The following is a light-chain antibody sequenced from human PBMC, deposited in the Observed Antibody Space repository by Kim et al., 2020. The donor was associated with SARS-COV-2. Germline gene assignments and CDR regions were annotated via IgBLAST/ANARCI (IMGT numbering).Light chain of an antibody. Sequence: ASVGDTVTITCRASQSIGGWLAWYQLKSGKAPKLLISKASNLEGGVPLRFSGSGSGTDFTLTISSLQPDDFATYYCQQYNSYSKMFGQGTKVDIK. CDR1: QSIGGW. CDR3: QQYNSYSKM. V-gene: IGKV1-5*03. J-gene: IGKJ1*01. CDR2: KAS.